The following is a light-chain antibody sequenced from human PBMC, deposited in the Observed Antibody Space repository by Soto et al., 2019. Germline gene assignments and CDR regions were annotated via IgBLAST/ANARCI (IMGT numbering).Light chain of an antibody. V-gene: IGKV1-5*03. CDR2: KAS. Sequence: DIQMTQSPSTLSASVGDRVTITCRASQSISSWLAWYQQKPGKAPKLLIYKASSLESGIPSRFSGSGSGTEFTLTISSLQPDDVATYYSQQYNSWHTFGQGTKLEIK. CDR3: QQYNSWHT. J-gene: IGKJ2*01. CDR1: QSISSW.